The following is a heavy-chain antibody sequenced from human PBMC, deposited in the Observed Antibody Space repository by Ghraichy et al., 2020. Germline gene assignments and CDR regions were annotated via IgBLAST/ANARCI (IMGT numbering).Heavy chain of an antibody. V-gene: IGHV4-39*01. CDR3: ARLPIVVVPAASYYYYGMDV. Sequence: SETLSLTCTVSGGSISSSSYYWGWIRQPPGKGLEWIGSIYYSGSTYYNPSLKSRVTISVDTSKNQFSLKLSSVTAADTAVYYCARLPIVVVPAASYYYYGMDVWGQGTTVTVSS. J-gene: IGHJ6*02. D-gene: IGHD2-2*01. CDR1: GGSISSSSYY. CDR2: IYYSGST.